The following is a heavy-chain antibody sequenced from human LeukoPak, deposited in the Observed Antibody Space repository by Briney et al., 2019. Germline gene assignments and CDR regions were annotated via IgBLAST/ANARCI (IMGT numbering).Heavy chain of an antibody. CDR2: ISSNGGST. D-gene: IGHD3-22*01. Sequence: GGSPRLSCSASGSTFSTYIMHWVRQAPGKGPEYVSAISSNGGSTFYADSVKGRFTISRDNSKNTLYLQMSSLRAEDTAVYYCVKSSGYYDYWGQGTLVTVSS. V-gene: IGHV3-64D*06. CDR3: VKSSGYYDY. J-gene: IGHJ4*02. CDR1: GSTFSTYI.